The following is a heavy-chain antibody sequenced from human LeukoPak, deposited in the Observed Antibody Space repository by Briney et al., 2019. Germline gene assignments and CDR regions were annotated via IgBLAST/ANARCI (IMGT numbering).Heavy chain of an antibody. V-gene: IGHV1-8*01. CDR2: MNPNSGNT. D-gene: IGHD3-16*01. J-gene: IGHJ6*02. CDR1: EYTFTSYD. CDR3: ARAYFGEDYYYYGMDV. Sequence: ASVKVSCKASEYTFTSYDINWVRQATGQGLEWMGWMNPNSGNTGYAQKFQGRVTMTRNTSISTAYMELSSLRSEDTAVYYCARAYFGEDYYYYGMDVWGQGTTVTVSS.